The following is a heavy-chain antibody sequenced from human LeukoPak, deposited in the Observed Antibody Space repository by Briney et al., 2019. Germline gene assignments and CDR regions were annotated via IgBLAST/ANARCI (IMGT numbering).Heavy chain of an antibody. CDR1: GFTFSSYW. CDR2: INSDGSST. V-gene: IGHV3-74*01. Sequence: GGSLRLSCAASGFTFSSYWMYWVRKAPGKGLVWVSRINSDGSSTNYADSVKGRFTISRDNAKNTLYLQMNSLRAEDTAVYYCARGGIRFIDNWGQGTLVTVSS. D-gene: IGHD3-10*01. J-gene: IGHJ4*02. CDR3: ARGGIRFIDN.